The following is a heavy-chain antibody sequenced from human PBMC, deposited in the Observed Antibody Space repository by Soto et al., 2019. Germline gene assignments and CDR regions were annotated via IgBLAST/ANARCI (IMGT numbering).Heavy chain of an antibody. V-gene: IGHV1-18*01. Sequence: GASVKVSCKASGYTFTSYGISWVRQAPGQGLEWMGWISAYNGNTNYAQKLQGRVTMTTDTSTSTAYMELRSLRSDDTAVYYCARDYGSGSYWVPGGVHWYYGMDVWGQGTTVTVSS. J-gene: IGHJ6*02. CDR3: ARDYGSGSYWVPGGVHWYYGMDV. CDR2: ISAYNGNT. CDR1: GYTFTSYG. D-gene: IGHD3-10*01.